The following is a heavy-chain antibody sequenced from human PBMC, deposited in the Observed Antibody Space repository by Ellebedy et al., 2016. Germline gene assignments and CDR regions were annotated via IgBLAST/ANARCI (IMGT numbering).Heavy chain of an antibody. J-gene: IGHJ4*02. CDR3: ASGRSGNYSV. CDR2: IIPMFGIA. D-gene: IGHD1-26*01. Sequence: ASVKVSCKVSGGSFSNYAIIWVRQAPGLGLQWMGRIIPMFGIANYAENFQGRVTITADNSTNTAYMELISLRSDDTAVFYCASGRSGNYSVWGQGTPVTVSS. V-gene: IGHV1-69*04. CDR1: GGSFSNYA.